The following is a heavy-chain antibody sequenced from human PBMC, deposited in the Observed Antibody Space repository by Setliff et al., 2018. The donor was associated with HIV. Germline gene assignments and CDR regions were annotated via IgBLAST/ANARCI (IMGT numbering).Heavy chain of an antibody. CDR3: TRDRYANGWLYFDY. CDR2: IYSSGST. V-gene: IGHV4-4*07. D-gene: IGHD2-2*01. CDR1: GGSISSYY. J-gene: IGHJ4*02. Sequence: PSETLSLTCLVSGGSISSYYWSWIRQSAGKGLEWIGRIYSSGSTKYNPSLKSRVTMSVNTAKNQFFLMLSSVTAADTAVYYCTRDRYANGWLYFDYWGPGILVTVSS.